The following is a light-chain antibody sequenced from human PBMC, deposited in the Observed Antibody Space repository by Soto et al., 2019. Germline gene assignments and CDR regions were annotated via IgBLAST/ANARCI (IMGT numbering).Light chain of an antibody. J-gene: IGLJ1*01. V-gene: IGLV2-14*01. CDR2: ASS. CDR3: SSYTSGTTLYV. Sequence: QSVLTQPASVSGSPGQSITISCTGTSSDVGGYNYVSWYQHHPGKAPRLMIYASSNRPSGVSHRFSGSRSGNTASLTISGLQADDEADYYCSSYTSGTTLYVFGTGTKVTVL. CDR1: SSDVGGYNY.